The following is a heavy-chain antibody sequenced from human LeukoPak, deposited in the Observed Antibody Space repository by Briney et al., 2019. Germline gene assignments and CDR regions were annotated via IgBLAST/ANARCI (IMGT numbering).Heavy chain of an antibody. Sequence: PRGSLRPSCAGSAFTSTDVWITWVRQPPGQGLEWVGKIQEDGTEKNLVDSVKGRFTISKDNTKNLRFLDMNNLRGDDTAIYYCVRESRPGGAMGLYHNLDYWRQRTLPAVCS. CDR1: AFTSTDVW. CDR2: IQEDGTEK. J-gene: IGHJ4*02. CDR3: VRESRPGGAMGLYHNLDY. V-gene: IGHV3-7*01. D-gene: IGHD1-1*01.